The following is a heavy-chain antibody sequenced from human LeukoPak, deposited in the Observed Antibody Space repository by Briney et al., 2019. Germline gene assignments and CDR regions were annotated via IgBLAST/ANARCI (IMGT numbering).Heavy chain of an antibody. CDR3: AREPQQFSEWLFDASPDYYYYMDV. D-gene: IGHD3-3*01. Sequence: PGGSLRLSCATSGFPFTDFVISWVRQAPGKGLEWVSSISGTSKYIHYSDSVKGRFTISRDNSKNSFYLQMNSLRVEDTALYYCAREPQQFSEWLFDASPDYYYYMDVWGQGSLVTVSS. V-gene: IGHV3-21*01. CDR2: ISGTSKYI. J-gene: IGHJ4*02. CDR1: GFPFTDFV.